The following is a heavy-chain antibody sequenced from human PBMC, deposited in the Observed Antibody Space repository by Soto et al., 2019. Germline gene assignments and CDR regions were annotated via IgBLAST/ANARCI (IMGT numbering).Heavy chain of an antibody. CDR2: IYSSGST. CDR1: GGSIDNFY. V-gene: IGHV4-59*01. J-gene: IGHJ6*02. CDR3: ARDYPYFTVTTSGGMDV. D-gene: IGHD4-17*01. Sequence: SDALSPTSTVSGGSIDNFYWTWLRQLPGKGLEWIGYIYSSGSTNYNPSLKSRVTISVDTSKNQFSLKLSSVTAADTAVYFCARDYPYFTVTTSGGMDVWGQGTTVT.